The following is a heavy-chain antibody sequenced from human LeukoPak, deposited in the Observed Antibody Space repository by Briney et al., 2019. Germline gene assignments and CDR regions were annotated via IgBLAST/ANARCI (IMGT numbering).Heavy chain of an antibody. Sequence: KPSETLSLTCTVSGGSISSYYWSWIQQPPGKGLEWIGYIYYSGSTNYNPSLKSRVTISVDTSKNQFSLKLSSVTAADTAVYYCATYGVTDQLRPRLYFDYWGQGTLVTVSS. V-gene: IGHV4-59*08. D-gene: IGHD2-2*01. J-gene: IGHJ4*02. CDR1: GGSISSYY. CDR3: ATYGVTDQLRPRLYFDY. CDR2: IYYSGST.